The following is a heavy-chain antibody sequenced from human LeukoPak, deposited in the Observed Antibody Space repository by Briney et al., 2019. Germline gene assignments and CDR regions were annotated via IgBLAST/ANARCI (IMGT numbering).Heavy chain of an antibody. V-gene: IGHV3-7*03. CDR3: ARGYTDVGGDYGMDV. Sequence: GSLRLSCAASGFPFSSYWMNWVRPAPGKGLEWVANIKRDGSEKYYVDSVRGRFTISRDNAKNSLFLQMSSLRAEDTAVYYCARGYTDVGGDYGMDVWGQGTTVTVSS. CDR1: GFPFSSYW. J-gene: IGHJ6*02. D-gene: IGHD5-18*01. CDR2: IKRDGSEK.